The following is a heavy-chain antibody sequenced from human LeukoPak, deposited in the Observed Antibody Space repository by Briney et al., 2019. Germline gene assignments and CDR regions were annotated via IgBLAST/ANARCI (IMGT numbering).Heavy chain of an antibody. CDR3: ARDRGSSWPFDF. D-gene: IGHD6-13*01. Sequence: GGSLRLSCAASGFTVTNYYMSWVRQAPGKGLEWVSVIFDGNATYYADSVRGRFTVSRDTSKNTLNLQMNGLRAEDTAIYHCARDRGSSWPFDFWGQGTLVTVSS. CDR1: GFTVTNYY. V-gene: IGHV3-53*01. J-gene: IGHJ4*02. CDR2: IFDGNAT.